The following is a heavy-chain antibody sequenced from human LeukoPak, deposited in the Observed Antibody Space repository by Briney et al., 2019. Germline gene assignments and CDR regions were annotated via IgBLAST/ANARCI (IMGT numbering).Heavy chain of an antibody. CDR1: GDSISNYY. J-gene: IGHJ4*02. V-gene: IGHV4-4*07. CDR2: IYTSGST. CDR3: AREAADGTFYFDY. Sequence: SETLSLTCIVSGDSISNYYWSWIRQPVGKGLEWIGRIYTSGSTNYNPSLKSRVTMSVDTSKNQFSLKLTSVTAADTAVYYCAREAADGTFYFDYWGQGTLVTVSS. D-gene: IGHD6-13*01.